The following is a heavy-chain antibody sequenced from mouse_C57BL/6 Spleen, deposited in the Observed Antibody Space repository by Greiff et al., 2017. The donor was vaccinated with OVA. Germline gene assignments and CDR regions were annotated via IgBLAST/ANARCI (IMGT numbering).Heavy chain of an antibody. V-gene: IGHV1-69*01. CDR3: ARRSVLGYYAMDY. Sequence: QVQLQQPGAELVMPGASVKLSCKASGYTFTSYWMHWVKQRPGQGLEWIGEIDPSDSYTNYNQKFKGKSTLTVDKSSSTAYMQLSSLTSEDSAVYYCARRSVLGYYAMDYWGQETSVTVSS. D-gene: IGHD4-1*01. CDR2: IDPSDSYT. CDR1: GYTFTSYW. J-gene: IGHJ4*01.